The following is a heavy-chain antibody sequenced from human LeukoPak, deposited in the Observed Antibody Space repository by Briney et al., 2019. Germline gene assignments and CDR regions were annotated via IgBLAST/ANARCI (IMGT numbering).Heavy chain of an antibody. D-gene: IGHD6-19*01. V-gene: IGHV3-21*01. CDR1: GFTFSSYS. CDR2: ISSSSSYI. Sequence: GGSLRLSCAASGFTFSSYSMNWVRQAPGKGLEWVSSISSSSSYIYYADSVKGRFTISRDNAKNSLYLQMNSLRAEDTAVYYCARDRGGWYLPGGIDYWGQGTLVIVSS. J-gene: IGHJ4*02. CDR3: ARDRGGWYLPGGIDY.